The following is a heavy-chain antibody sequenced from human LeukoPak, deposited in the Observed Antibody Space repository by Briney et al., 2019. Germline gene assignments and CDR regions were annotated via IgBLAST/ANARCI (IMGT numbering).Heavy chain of an antibody. CDR2: INHSGST. J-gene: IGHJ4*02. Sequence: GSLRLSCAASGFTFSIYSMNWVRQPPGKGLEWIGEINHSGSTNYNPSLKSRVTISVDTSKNQFSLKLSSVTAADTAVYYCARGSSWYSLSYWGQGTLVTVSS. CDR3: ARGSSWYSLSY. D-gene: IGHD6-13*01. CDR1: GFTFSIYS. V-gene: IGHV4-34*01.